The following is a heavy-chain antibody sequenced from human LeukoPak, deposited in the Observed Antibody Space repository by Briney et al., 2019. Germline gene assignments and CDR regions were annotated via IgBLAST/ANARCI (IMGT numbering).Heavy chain of an antibody. J-gene: IGHJ4*02. CDR1: GFTFSNYV. D-gene: IGHD3-22*01. CDR2: ISGSGGST. V-gene: IGHV3-23*01. Sequence: GGSLRLSWAASGFTFSNYVMSWVRQAPGKGLEWVSSISGSGGSTYYADSVKGRFTISRDNSQNTLYLQMNSLRAEDTAVYYCAKVVVINYFDSWGQGTLVTVSS. CDR3: AKVVVINYFDS.